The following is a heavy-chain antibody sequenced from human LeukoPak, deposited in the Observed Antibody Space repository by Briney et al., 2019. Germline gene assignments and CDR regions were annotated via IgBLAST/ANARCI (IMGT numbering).Heavy chain of an antibody. V-gene: IGHV3-23*01. CDR3: ANMVRGVTTPFDY. CDR2: TSDSSSIT. CDR1: GFTFSSFG. J-gene: IGHJ4*02. Sequence: PGGSLRLSCAASGFTFSSFGMNWVRQAPGKGLEWVSYTSDSSSITYYADSVKGRFTISRDNSKNTLYLQMNSLRAEDTAVYYCANMVRGVTTPFDYWGQGTLVTVSS. D-gene: IGHD3-10*01.